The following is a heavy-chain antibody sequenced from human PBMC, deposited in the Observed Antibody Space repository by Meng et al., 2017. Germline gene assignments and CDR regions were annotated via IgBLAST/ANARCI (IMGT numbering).Heavy chain of an antibody. V-gene: IGHV1-3*01. Sequence: QVQLVQSGAEVKKPGVSVKVSCKSSVYTFTSYAMHWVRQAPVERLEWMGWINAGNGNTKYSPKFQGRVTITRDTSASTAYMELSSLRSEDTAVYYCLDEAPRSDYWGQGSLVTVSS. J-gene: IGHJ4*02. CDR1: VYTFTSYA. CDR2: INAGNGNT. D-gene: IGHD1-1*01. CDR3: LDEAPRSDY.